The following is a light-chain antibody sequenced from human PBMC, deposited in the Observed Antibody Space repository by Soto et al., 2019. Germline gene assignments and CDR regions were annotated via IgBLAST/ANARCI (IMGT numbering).Light chain of an antibody. CDR1: QSVSSN. CDR2: GAS. J-gene: IGKJ3*01. V-gene: IGKV3-15*01. CDR3: QQYNNWPPFT. Sequence: EIVMTQSPATLSVSPGERATLSCRASQSVSSNLAWYQQKPGQAPRLLIYGASTRATGIPARFSGGGSGTEFTLNISSLQSEDFAVYYCQQYNNWPPFTFGPGTKVDIK.